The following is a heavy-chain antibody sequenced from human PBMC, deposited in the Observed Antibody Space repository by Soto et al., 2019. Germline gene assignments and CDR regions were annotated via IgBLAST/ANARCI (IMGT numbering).Heavy chain of an antibody. CDR3: ARTRQIAARPPAYGMDV. J-gene: IGHJ6*02. V-gene: IGHV1-3*01. D-gene: IGHD6-6*01. CDR2: INAGNGNT. CDR1: GYTFTSYA. Sequence: GASVKVSCKASGYTFTSYAMHWLRQSPGQRLEWMGWINAGNGNTKYSQKFQGRVTITRDTSASTAYMELSSLRSEDTAVYYCARTRQIAARPPAYGMDVWGQGTTVTVSS.